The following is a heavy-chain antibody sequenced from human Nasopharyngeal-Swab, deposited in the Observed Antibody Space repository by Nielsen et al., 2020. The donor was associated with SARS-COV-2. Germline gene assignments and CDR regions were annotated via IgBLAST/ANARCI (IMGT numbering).Heavy chain of an antibody. J-gene: IGHJ3*02. Sequence: SETLSLTCTVSGGSISSYYWSWIRQPPGKGLEWIGYIYYSGSTYYNPSLKSRVTISVDTSKNQFSLKLSSVTAADTAVYYCATFEYSSSSAAFDIWGQGTMVTVSS. D-gene: IGHD6-6*01. CDR2: IYYSGST. CDR1: GGSISSYY. CDR3: ATFEYSSSSAAFDI. V-gene: IGHV4-59*12.